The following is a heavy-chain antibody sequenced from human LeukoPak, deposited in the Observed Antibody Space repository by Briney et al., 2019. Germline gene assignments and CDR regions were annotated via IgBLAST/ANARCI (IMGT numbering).Heavy chain of an antibody. V-gene: IGHV4-39*01. Sequence: PSETLSLTCTVSGGSISSSSYYWGRIRQPPGKGLEWIGSIYYSGSTYYNPSLKSRVTISVDTSKNQFSLKLSSVTTADTAVYYCARHNDIVVVVAASDDAFDIWGQGTMVTVSS. J-gene: IGHJ3*02. D-gene: IGHD2-15*01. CDR1: GGSISSSSYY. CDR2: IYYSGST. CDR3: ARHNDIVVVVAASDDAFDI.